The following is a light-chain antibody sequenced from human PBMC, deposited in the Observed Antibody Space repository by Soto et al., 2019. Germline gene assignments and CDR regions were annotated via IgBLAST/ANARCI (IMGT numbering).Light chain of an antibody. J-gene: IGKJ1*01. CDR2: QAS. CDR1: QGINRW. V-gene: IGKV1-5*03. Sequence: DIQMTQSPSSLSASVGDSVTIACRASQGINRWLAWYQQKPGKAPELLIYQASSLQSGVPSRFSGGGSGSGTEFTLTLSSLQPDDFATYYCQQYNSYPWTFGQGTKVDIK. CDR3: QQYNSYPWT.